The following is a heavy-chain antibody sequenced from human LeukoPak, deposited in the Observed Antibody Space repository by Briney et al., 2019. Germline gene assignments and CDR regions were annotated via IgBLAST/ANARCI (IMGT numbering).Heavy chain of an antibody. V-gene: IGHV4-59*01. CDR2: IYYSGST. CDR1: GGSISSYY. D-gene: IGHD3-22*01. CDR3: ARTYYYDSSGLYWFDP. Sequence: PSETLSLTCSVSGGSISSYYWSWIRQPPGKGLEWIGYIYYSGSTNYNPSLKSRVTISVDTSKNQFSLKLSSVTAADTAVYYCARTYYYDSSGLYWFDPWGQGTLVTVSS. J-gene: IGHJ5*02.